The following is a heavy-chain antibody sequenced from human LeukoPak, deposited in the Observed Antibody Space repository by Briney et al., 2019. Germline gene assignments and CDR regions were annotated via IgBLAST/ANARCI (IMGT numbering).Heavy chain of an antibody. V-gene: IGHV3-23*01. CDR2: ISVSGNDK. J-gene: IGHJ5*02. CDR1: EFTFSSYP. D-gene: IGHD1-1*01. CDR3: AKYKVAVPGAFDH. Sequence: GGSLRLSCVASEFTFSSYPMTWVRQAPGKGLEWVSAISVSGNDKYYADSVKGRFTISRDNSKNTLYLQMNSLRAGDTAGYYCAKYKVAVPGAFDHWGERALVTASS.